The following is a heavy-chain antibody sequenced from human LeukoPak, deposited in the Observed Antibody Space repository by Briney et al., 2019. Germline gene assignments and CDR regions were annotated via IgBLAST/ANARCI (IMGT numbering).Heavy chain of an antibody. CDR1: GGSISSYY. Sequence: SETLSLTCTVSGGSISSYYWSWIRQPPGKGLEWIGYIYYSGRTNYNPSLKSRVTISVDTSKNQFSLKLSSVTAADTAVYYCARGGPPTVTRFDYWGQGTLVTVSS. CDR2: IYYSGRT. J-gene: IGHJ4*02. V-gene: IGHV4-59*01. CDR3: ARGGPPTVTRFDY. D-gene: IGHD4-17*01.